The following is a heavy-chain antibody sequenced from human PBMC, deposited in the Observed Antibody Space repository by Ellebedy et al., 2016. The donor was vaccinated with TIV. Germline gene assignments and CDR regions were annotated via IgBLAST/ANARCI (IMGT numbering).Heavy chain of an antibody. J-gene: IGHJ6*03. Sequence: GESLKISXTASGFTFSRYYMHWVRQAPGKGLVWVSRINSDGSSTSYADSVKGRFTISRDNAKNTLYLQMNSLRAEDTAVYYCAKLQDGYNDYYYYYYYMDVWGKGTTVTVSS. CDR1: GFTFSRYY. D-gene: IGHD5-24*01. CDR2: INSDGSST. CDR3: AKLQDGYNDYYYYYYYMDV. V-gene: IGHV3-74*01.